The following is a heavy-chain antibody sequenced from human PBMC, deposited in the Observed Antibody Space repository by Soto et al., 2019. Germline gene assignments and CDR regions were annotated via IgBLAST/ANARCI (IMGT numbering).Heavy chain of an antibody. D-gene: IGHD5-12*01. J-gene: IGHJ3*02. Sequence: QVQLQESGPGLVKPSETLSLTCTVSGGSVSSGSYYWSWIRQPPGKGLEWIGYIYYSGSTNYNPSLKSRVTISVDTSKTQFSLKLSSVTAADTAVYYCARNGKLVATIDPFSLTAFDIWGQGTMVTVSS. CDR1: GGSVSSGSYY. V-gene: IGHV4-61*01. CDR2: IYYSGST. CDR3: ARNGKLVATIDPFSLTAFDI.